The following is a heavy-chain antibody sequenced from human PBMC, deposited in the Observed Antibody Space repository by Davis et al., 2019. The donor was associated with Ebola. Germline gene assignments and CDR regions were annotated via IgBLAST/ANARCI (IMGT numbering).Heavy chain of an antibody. CDR2: ITGCGYS. V-gene: IGHV3-23*01. CDR3: AKGDTGSSTYDF. D-gene: IGHD6-6*01. J-gene: IGHJ4*02. CDR1: GFTFSNYA. Sequence: GESLKTSCVASGFTFSNYAMSWVRQAPGKGLECVSYITGCGYSEYTDPVKGRFTVSRDNSKNTLYLQMNGLRAEDTALYYCAKGDTGSSTYDFWGQGTLVTVSS.